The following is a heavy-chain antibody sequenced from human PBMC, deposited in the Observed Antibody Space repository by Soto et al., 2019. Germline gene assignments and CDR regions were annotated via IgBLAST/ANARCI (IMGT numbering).Heavy chain of an antibody. CDR3: ARESVDVVVVAATRSEYYYGMDV. CDR2: IYYSGST. CDR1: GGSISSYY. Sequence: SETLSLTCTVSGGSISSYYWSWIRQPPGKGLEWIGYIYYSGSTNYNPSLKSRVTISVDTSKNQFSLKLSSVTAADTAVYYCARESVDVVVVAATRSEYYYGMDVWGQGTTVTVSS. J-gene: IGHJ6*02. D-gene: IGHD2-15*01. V-gene: IGHV4-59*01.